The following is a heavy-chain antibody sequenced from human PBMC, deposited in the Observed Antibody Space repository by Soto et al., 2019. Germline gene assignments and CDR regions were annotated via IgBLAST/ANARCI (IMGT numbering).Heavy chain of an antibody. CDR2: IYYTGST. V-gene: IGHV4-59*08. CDR3: ARRGPSASRYFDC. D-gene: IGHD3-16*01. J-gene: IGHJ4*02. CDR1: GGSISTYY. Sequence: QVQLQESGPGLVKPSETLSLTCTVSGGSISTYYWSWIRQSPGKGLEWIGYIYYTGSTNYKPSLNSRVTISVDTSKNQFSLKLTSVTAADTAVYYCARRGPSASRYFDCWGLGTLVTVSS.